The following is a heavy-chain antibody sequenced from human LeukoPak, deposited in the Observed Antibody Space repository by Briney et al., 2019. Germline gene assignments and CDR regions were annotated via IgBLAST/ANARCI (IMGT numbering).Heavy chain of an antibody. J-gene: IGHJ4*02. V-gene: IGHV4-38-2*02. CDR1: GYSFSSGYY. D-gene: IGHD5-18*01. CDR3: ARDGYSYGFSLDY. Sequence: SETLSLTCAVSGYSFSSGYYWGWIRQPPGKGLEWIGSIYHSGSTYYNPSLKSRVTISVDTSKNQFSLKLSSVTAADTAVYYCARDGYSYGFSLDYWGQGTLVTVSS. CDR2: IYHSGST.